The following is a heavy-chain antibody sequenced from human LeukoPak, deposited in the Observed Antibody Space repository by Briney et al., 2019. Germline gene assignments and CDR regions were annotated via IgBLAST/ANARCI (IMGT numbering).Heavy chain of an antibody. D-gene: IGHD6-13*01. CDR1: GYSISSGYY. Sequence: SETLSLTCTVSGYSISSGYYWGWIRQPPGKGLEWIGSIYHSGSTYYNPSLKSRVTISVDTSKNQFSLKLSSVTAADTAVYYCARDYFYSSSWYDDYWGQGTLVAVSS. V-gene: IGHV4-38-2*02. J-gene: IGHJ4*02. CDR2: IYHSGST. CDR3: ARDYFYSSSWYDDY.